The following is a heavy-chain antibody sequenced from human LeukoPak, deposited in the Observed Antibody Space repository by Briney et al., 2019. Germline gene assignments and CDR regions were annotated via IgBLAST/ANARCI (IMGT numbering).Heavy chain of an antibody. V-gene: IGHV1-18*01. CDR1: GYTFTSYG. CDR2: ISGYNGNT. J-gene: IGHJ4*02. CDR3: ARGCRVPAAMGSPDY. D-gene: IGHD2-2*01. Sequence: ASVKVSCKASGYTFTSYGISWVRQAPGQGLEWMGWISGYNGNTNYAQKLQGRVTMTTDTSTNTAYMELRSLRSDDTAVYYCARGCRVPAAMGSPDYWGQGTLVTVSS.